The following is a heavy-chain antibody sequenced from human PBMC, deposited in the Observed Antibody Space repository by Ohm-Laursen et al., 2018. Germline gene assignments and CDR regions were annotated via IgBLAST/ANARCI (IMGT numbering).Heavy chain of an antibody. CDR3: AAGYSSSWHYFDY. D-gene: IGHD6-13*01. Sequence: PSQTLSLTWTVSVGSISSYYWSWIRQPPGKGLEWIGYIYYSGSTNYNPSLKSRVTISVDTSKNQFSLKLSSVTAADTAVYYCAAGYSSSWHYFDYWGQGTLVTVSS. V-gene: IGHV4-59*01. J-gene: IGHJ4*02. CDR1: VGSISSYY. CDR2: IYYSGST.